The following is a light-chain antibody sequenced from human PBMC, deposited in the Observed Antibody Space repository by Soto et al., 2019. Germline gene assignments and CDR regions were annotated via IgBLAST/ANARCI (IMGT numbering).Light chain of an antibody. CDR1: QSISRY. CDR3: QQTYSTPMYT. V-gene: IGKV1-39*01. Sequence: DIQMTQSPSSLSASVGDRVTITCRASQSISRYLNWYQQKPGKAPNLLIYAASRLQSGVPSRFSGSASGTDFTLTISSLQPEDFATYYCQQTYSTPMYTFGQGTKLEIK. CDR2: AAS. J-gene: IGKJ2*01.